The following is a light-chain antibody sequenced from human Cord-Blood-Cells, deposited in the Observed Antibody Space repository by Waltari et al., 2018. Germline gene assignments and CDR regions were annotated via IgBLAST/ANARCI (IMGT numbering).Light chain of an antibody. CDR3: CSYAGSWV. Sequence: QSALTQPASVSGSPGQSITISCTGTSSDVGSYNLVSWYQQHPVKAPKLMIYEGSKRPSVVSNRFSGSKSGNTASLTISGLQAEDEADYYCCSYAGSWVFGGGTKLTVL. CDR2: EGS. J-gene: IGLJ3*02. V-gene: IGLV2-23*01. CDR1: SSDVGSYNL.